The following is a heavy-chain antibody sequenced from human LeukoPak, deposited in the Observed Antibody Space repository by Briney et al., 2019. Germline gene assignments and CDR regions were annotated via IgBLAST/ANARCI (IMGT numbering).Heavy chain of an antibody. CDR2: MYYSGIP. V-gene: IGHV4-59*08. D-gene: IGHD3-10*01. J-gene: IGHJ4*02. Sequence: SETLSLTCTVSGATISDYYWSWIRQPPGQRLEGIAYMYYSGIPNYSRTLNSRVTMSADKSNNQVSLTLTSVTAADTAVYYCASHHGRGEAFDYWGRGTLVTVSS. CDR1: GATISDYY. CDR3: ASHHGRGEAFDY.